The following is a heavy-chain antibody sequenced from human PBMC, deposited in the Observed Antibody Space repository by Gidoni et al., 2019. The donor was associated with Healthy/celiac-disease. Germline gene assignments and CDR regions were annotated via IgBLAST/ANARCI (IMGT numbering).Heavy chain of an antibody. CDR3: AREVAVAGPDY. CDR2: IWYDGSNK. CDR1: GVTFSSYG. V-gene: IGHV3-33*01. Sequence: QVQLVESGGGVVQPGRSLRLSCAASGVTFSSYGMHWVRQAPGKGLEWVAVIWYDGSNKYYADSVKGRFTISRDNSKNTLYLQMNSLRAEDTAVYYCAREVAVAGPDYWGQGTLVTVSS. J-gene: IGHJ4*02. D-gene: IGHD6-19*01.